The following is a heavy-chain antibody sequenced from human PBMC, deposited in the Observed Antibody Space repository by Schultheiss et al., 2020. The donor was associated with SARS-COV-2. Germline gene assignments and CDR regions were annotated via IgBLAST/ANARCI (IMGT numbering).Heavy chain of an antibody. CDR1: GFTFSSYA. CDR2: IYSGGST. CDR3: ARELGIDYYYYGMDV. D-gene: IGHD7-27*01. Sequence: GGSLRLSCAASGFTFSSYAMSWVRQAPGKGLEWVSVIYSGGSTYYADSVKGRFTISRDNAKNSLYLQMNSLRAEDTAVYYCARELGIDYYYYGMDVWGQGTTVTVSS. V-gene: IGHV3-66*01. J-gene: IGHJ6*02.